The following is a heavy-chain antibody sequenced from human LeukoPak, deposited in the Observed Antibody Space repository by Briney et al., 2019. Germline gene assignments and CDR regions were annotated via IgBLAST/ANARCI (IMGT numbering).Heavy chain of an antibody. Sequence: SETLSLTCAVYGGSFSGYYWSWIRQPPGKGLEWIGEINHSGSTNYNPSLKSRVTISVDTSKNQFSLKLSSVTAADTAVYYCARGFNYGFWAGGVWFDPWGQGTLVTVSS. CDR3: ARGFNYGFWAGGVWFDP. V-gene: IGHV4-34*01. CDR1: GGSFSGYY. D-gene: IGHD3-3*01. J-gene: IGHJ5*02. CDR2: INHSGST.